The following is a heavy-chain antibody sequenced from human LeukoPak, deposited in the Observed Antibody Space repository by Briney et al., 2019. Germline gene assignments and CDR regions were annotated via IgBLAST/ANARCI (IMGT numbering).Heavy chain of an antibody. D-gene: IGHD1-1*01. V-gene: IGHV3-23*01. Sequence: PGGSLRLSCAASGFTFSSYAMSWVRQAPGKGLDWVSAISAGGGSTSYADSVKGRFTISRDNSKNTLYLQMNSLRAEDTAVYYCARRTGRNWNDEAFDIWGQGTMVTVSS. CDR2: ISAGGGST. J-gene: IGHJ3*02. CDR1: GFTFSSYA. CDR3: ARRTGRNWNDEAFDI.